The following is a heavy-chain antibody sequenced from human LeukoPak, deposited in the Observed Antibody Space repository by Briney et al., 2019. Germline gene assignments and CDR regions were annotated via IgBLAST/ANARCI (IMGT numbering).Heavy chain of an antibody. V-gene: IGHV4-59*08. CDR3: ARLHYDTSGLYYYFDY. Sequence: SETLSLTCTVSGDSIGSHYWSWIRQPPGKGLEWIGYIHYSVTTNYNPSLKSRIAISVDTSKNQFSLKLTSVTAADTAVYYCARLHYDTSGLYYYFDYWGQGTLVTVSS. CDR1: GDSIGSHY. D-gene: IGHD3-22*01. CDR2: IHYSVTT. J-gene: IGHJ4*02.